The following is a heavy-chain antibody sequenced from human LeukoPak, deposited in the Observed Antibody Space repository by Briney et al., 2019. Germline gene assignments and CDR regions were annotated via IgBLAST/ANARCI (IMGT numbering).Heavy chain of an antibody. CDR3: ARAKTSMVRGEDYYHYYMDV. J-gene: IGHJ6*03. Sequence: GGSLRLSCAASGFTFSDYYMSWIRQAPGKGLEWVSYISSSGSTIYYADSVKGRFTISRDNAKNSLYLQMNSLRAEDTAVYYCARAKTSMVRGEDYYHYYMDVWGKGATVTVSS. D-gene: IGHD3-10*01. CDR1: GFTFSDYY. CDR2: ISSSGSTI. V-gene: IGHV3-11*04.